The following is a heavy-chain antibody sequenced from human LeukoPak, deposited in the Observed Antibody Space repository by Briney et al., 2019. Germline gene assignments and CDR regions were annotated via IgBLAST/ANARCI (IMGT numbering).Heavy chain of an antibody. D-gene: IGHD3-22*01. J-gene: IGHJ5*02. CDR1: GGSLSSSNNY. CDR3: ARGQLGYSSSYWFDP. CDR2: INPSGST. Sequence: SETLSLTCTVSGGSLSSSNNYWGWIRQPPGKGLEWIGEINPSGSTNSNPSLKSRVTMSVDTSKNQFSLKLSSVTAADTAVYYCARGQLGYSSSYWFDPWGQGTLVTVSS. V-gene: IGHV4-39*07.